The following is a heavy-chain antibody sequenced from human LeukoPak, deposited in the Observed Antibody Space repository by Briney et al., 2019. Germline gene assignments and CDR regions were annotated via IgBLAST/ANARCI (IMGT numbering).Heavy chain of an antibody. Sequence: PSETLSLTCAVYGGSFSGCYWSWIRQPPGKGLEWIGEINHSGSTNYNPSLKSRVTISVDTSKNQFSLKLSSVTAADTAVYYCAREEAVAALDYWGQGTLVTVSS. V-gene: IGHV4-34*01. CDR2: INHSGST. CDR1: GGSFSGCY. D-gene: IGHD6-19*01. J-gene: IGHJ4*02. CDR3: AREEAVAALDY.